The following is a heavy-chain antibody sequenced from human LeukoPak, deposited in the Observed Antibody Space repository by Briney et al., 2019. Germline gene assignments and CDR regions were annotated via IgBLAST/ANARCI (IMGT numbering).Heavy chain of an antibody. V-gene: IGHV4-61*01. D-gene: IGHD3-10*01. CDR2: IYYSGST. Sequence: SETLSLTCTVSGGSISSSSYYWGWTRQPPGKGLEWIGYIYYSGSTNYNPSLKSRVTISVDTSKNQFSLKLSSVTAADTAVYYCARDWGPFREFISYYYNGMDVWGQGTTVTVSS. J-gene: IGHJ6*02. CDR3: ARDWGPFREFISYYYNGMDV. CDR1: GGSISSSSYY.